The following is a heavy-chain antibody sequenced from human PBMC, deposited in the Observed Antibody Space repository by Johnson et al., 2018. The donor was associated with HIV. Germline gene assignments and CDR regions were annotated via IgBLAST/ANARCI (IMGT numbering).Heavy chain of an antibody. V-gene: IGHV3-30*04. Sequence: QMLLVESGGVVVQPGRSLRLSCAASGFTFSSYAMHWVRQAPGKGLEWVAVISYDGSNKYYADSVKGRFTISRDNSKNTLYLQMNSLRAEDTAVYYCAKGPNGQLDDAFHIWGQGTMVTVSS. D-gene: IGHD6-6*01. CDR3: AKGPNGQLDDAFHI. CDR2: ISYDGSNK. CDR1: GFTFSSYA. J-gene: IGHJ3*02.